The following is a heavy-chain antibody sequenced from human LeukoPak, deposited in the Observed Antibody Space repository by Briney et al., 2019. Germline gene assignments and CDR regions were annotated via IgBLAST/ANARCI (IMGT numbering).Heavy chain of an antibody. V-gene: IGHV1-24*01. D-gene: IGHD6-19*01. CDR1: GYTLTELS. CDR3: ATADVAVAGTPDY. J-gene: IGHJ4*02. Sequence: ASVKVSCNVSGYTLTELSMHWVRQAPGKGLEWMGRFDPEDGETIYAQKFQGRVTMTEDTSTNTAYMELSSLRSEDTAVYYCATADVAVAGTPDYWGQGTLVTVSS. CDR2: FDPEDGET.